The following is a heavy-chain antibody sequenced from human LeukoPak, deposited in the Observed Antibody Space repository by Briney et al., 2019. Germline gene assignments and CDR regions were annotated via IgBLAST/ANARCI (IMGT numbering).Heavy chain of an antibody. V-gene: IGHV4-59*01. CDR2: IYYSGST. Sequence: SETLSLTCTVSGGSISSYYWSWIRQPPGKGLEWIGYIYYSGSTNYNPSLKSRVTISVGTSKNQFSLKLSSVTAADTAVYYCARAESSGWYGGYYFDYWGQGTLVTVSS. D-gene: IGHD6-19*01. CDR3: ARAESSGWYGGYYFDY. CDR1: GGSISSYY. J-gene: IGHJ4*02.